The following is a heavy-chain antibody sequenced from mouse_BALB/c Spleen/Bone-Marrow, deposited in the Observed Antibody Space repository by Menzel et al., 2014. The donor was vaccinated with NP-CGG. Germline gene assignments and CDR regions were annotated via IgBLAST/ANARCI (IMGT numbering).Heavy chain of an antibody. V-gene: IGHV14-3*02. D-gene: IGHD1-1*01. CDR2: IDPANGNT. CDR1: GFNIKDTY. Sequence: VQLQQPGAELVKPGASVKLSCTASGFNIKDTYMHWVKQRPEQGLEWIGRIDPANGNTKYDPKFQGKATITADTSSNTAYLQLSGLTSEDTAVYYCARGYGSSYGTGYFDVWGAGTTVTVSS. CDR3: ARGYGSSYGTGYFDV. J-gene: IGHJ1*01.